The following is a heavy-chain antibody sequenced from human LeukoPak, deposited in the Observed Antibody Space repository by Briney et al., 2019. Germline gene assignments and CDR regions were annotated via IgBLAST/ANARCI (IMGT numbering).Heavy chain of an antibody. J-gene: IGHJ3*02. V-gene: IGHV3-23*01. Sequence: PGGSLRLSCAASGXTFSNYVMSWVRQAPGKGLEWVSGISGSGDTTYYADSVKGRFTISRDNSKNTLYLQMNSLRAEDTALYYCAKGHQVTTFYSAFDIWGQGTMVTVSS. CDR2: ISGSGDTT. CDR1: GXTFSNYV. D-gene: IGHD4-17*01. CDR3: AKGHQVTTFYSAFDI.